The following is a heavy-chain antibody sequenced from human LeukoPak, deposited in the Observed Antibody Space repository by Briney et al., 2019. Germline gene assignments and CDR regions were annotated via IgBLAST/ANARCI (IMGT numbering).Heavy chain of an antibody. V-gene: IGHV4-39*07. CDR1: GGSISSSYY. D-gene: IGHD3-10*01. CDR2: IYYSGST. Sequence: PSETLSLTCSVSGGSISSSYYWGWIRQPPGKGLEWIGSIYYSGSTYYNPSLKSRVTISVDTSKNQFSLKLSSVTAADTAVYYCARDSVWGQGTLVTVSS. J-gene: IGHJ4*02. CDR3: ARDSV.